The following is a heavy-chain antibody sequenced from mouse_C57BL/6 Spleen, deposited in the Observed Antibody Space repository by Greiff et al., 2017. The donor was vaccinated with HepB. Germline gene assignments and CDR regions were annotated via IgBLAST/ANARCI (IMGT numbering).Heavy chain of an antibody. CDR2: IRSKSNNYAT. D-gene: IGHD1-1*01. CDR1: GFSFNTYA. Sequence: EVQLVESGGGLVQPKGSLKLSCAASGFSFNTYAMNWVRQAPGKGLEWVARIRSKSNNYATYYADSVKDRFTISRDDSESMLYLQMNNLKTEDTAMYYCVRDYYGHGYFDYWGQGTTLTVSS. J-gene: IGHJ2*01. CDR3: VRDYYGHGYFDY. V-gene: IGHV10-1*01.